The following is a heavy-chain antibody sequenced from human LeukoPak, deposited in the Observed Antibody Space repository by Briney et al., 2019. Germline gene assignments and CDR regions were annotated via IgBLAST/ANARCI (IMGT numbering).Heavy chain of an antibody. CDR1: GFTFSSYS. Sequence: PGGSPRLSCAASGFTFSSYSMNWVRQAPGKGLEWVSSISSSSSYIYYADSVKGRFTISRDNAKNSLYLQMNSLRAEDTAVYYCARLQPGYSYGYVSNWFDPWGQGTLVTVSS. CDR3: ARLQPGYSYGYVSNWFDP. CDR2: ISSSSSYI. V-gene: IGHV3-21*01. J-gene: IGHJ5*02. D-gene: IGHD5-18*01.